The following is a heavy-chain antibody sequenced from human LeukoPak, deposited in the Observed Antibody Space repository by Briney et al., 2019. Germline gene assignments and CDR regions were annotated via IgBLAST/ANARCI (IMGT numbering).Heavy chain of an antibody. CDR3: ARDGAGDYYYERSGGAFDI. J-gene: IGHJ3*02. CDR2: IYHSGST. V-gene: IGHV4-4*02. Sequence: SGTLSLTCAVSGGSISSSNWWSWVRQPPGKGREWIGEIYHSGSTNYNPSLKSRVTISVDKSKNQFSLKLSSVTAADTAVYYCARDGAGDYYYERSGGAFDIWGQGTMVTVSS. D-gene: IGHD3-22*01. CDR1: GGSISSSNW.